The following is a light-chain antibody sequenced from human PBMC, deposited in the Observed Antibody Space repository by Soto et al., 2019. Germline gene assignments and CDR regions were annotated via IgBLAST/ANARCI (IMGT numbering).Light chain of an antibody. V-gene: IGKV1-39*01. Sequence: DIQMTQSPSSLSASVGDRVTITCRASQSISSYLNWYQQKPGKAPKLLIYAASSLQRGVPSRFSGSGSGTDVTLTIISLQPEDFAAYYCQQSYTAPLTFGGGT. CDR3: QQSYTAPLT. CDR1: QSISSY. J-gene: IGKJ4*01. CDR2: AAS.